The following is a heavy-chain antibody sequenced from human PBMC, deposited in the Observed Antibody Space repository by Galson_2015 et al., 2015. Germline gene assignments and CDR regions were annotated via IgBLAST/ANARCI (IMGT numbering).Heavy chain of an antibody. D-gene: IGHD1-26*01. CDR2: IYPADSDT. V-gene: IGHV5-51*03. CDR3: ARRAVGASVWSLGPSDH. CDR1: GYTFTDYW. J-gene: IGHJ4*02. Sequence: QSGAEVKKPGESLKISCKASGYTFTDYWIGWVRQMPGKGLEWMGIIYPADSDTIFSTSFQGQVTMSADKSINTAYLQWSGLKASGSALECCARRAVGASVWSLGPSDHWGQGTLVTVSP.